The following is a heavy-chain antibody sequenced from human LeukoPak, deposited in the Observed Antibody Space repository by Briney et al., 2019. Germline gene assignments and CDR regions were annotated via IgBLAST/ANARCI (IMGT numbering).Heavy chain of an antibody. CDR1: GFTFSSYG. V-gene: IGHV3-30*02. CDR2: IRYDGSNK. J-gene: IGHJ4*02. Sequence: PGGSLRLSCAASGFTFSSYGMHWVRQAPGKGLEWVAFIRYDGSNKYYADSAKGRFTISRDNSKNTLYLQMNSLRAEDTAVYYCASHYDFWSGRPYYFDYWGQGTLVTVSS. CDR3: ASHYDFWSGRPYYFDY. D-gene: IGHD3-3*01.